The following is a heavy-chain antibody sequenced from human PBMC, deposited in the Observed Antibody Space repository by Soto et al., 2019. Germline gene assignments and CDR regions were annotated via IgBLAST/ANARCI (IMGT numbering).Heavy chain of an antibody. CDR3: ARAGAYGYTKGVFDY. CDR1: GFTFSSYW. D-gene: IGHD4-17*01. J-gene: IGHJ4*02. CDR2: IKQDGSEK. V-gene: IGHV3-7*03. Sequence: QAGGSLRLSCAASGFTFSSYWMSWVRQAPGKGLEWVANIKQDGSEKYYVDSVKGRFTISRDNAKNSLYLQMNSLRAEDTAVYYCARAGAYGYTKGVFDYWGQGTLVTASS.